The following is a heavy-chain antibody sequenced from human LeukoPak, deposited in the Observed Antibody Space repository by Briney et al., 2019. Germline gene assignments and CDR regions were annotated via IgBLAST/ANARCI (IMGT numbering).Heavy chain of an antibody. CDR3: AKDRSGGGDYYFGMDA. J-gene: IGHJ6*02. Sequence: PGGSLRLSCAASGFTFSSYAMSWVRQAPGKGLEWVSSISGSGGSTYYADSVKGRFTISRDNSQNTLYLQMNSLRAEDTAVYYCAKDRSGGGDYYFGMDAWGPGTTVTVSS. CDR2: ISGSGGST. V-gene: IGHV3-23*01. D-gene: IGHD6-19*01. CDR1: GFTFSSYA.